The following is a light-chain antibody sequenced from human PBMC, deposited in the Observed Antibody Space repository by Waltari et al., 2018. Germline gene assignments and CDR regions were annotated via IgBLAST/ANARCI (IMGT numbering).Light chain of an antibody. J-gene: IGKJ2*01. CDR2: TAS. V-gene: IGKV1-39*01. Sequence: DIQMTQSPSSLSASVGDSGTITCRASQNISNYLHWYQQKPGKAPKLLIHTASRLQSGVPSRFSGSGSGTDFTLTISSLQPEDFATYYCQQTYSSPHTFGQGTKLEIK. CDR3: QQTYSSPHT. CDR1: QNISNY.